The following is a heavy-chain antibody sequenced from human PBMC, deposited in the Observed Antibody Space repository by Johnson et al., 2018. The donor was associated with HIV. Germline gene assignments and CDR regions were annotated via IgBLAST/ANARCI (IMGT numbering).Heavy chain of an antibody. D-gene: IGHD1-1*01. CDR3: TTDRYAFDI. Sequence: VQLVESGGGLVQPGGSLRLSCAASGFTFSSYWMTWVRQAPGKGLEWVANIKQDGSEKYYVDSVKGRFTLSRDNSKNTLYLQMNSLKTEDTAVYYCTTDRYAFDIWGQGTLVTVSS. V-gene: IGHV3-7*03. CDR1: GFTFSSYW. J-gene: IGHJ3*02. CDR2: IKQDGSEK.